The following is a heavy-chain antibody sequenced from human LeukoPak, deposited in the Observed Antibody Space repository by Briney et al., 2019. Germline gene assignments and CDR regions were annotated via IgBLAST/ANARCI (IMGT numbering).Heavy chain of an antibody. D-gene: IGHD3-10*01. V-gene: IGHV1-2*02. J-gene: IGHJ4*02. CDR1: GYTFTSYA. CDR3: ARGHYASGLDF. Sequence: ASVKVSCKASGYTFTSYAMHWVRQAPGQGLEWMGWINPNSGGTNYAQKFQGRVTMTRDTSISTAYMELSSLRSDDTAVYYCARGHYASGLDFWGQGTLVTVSS. CDR2: INPNSGGT.